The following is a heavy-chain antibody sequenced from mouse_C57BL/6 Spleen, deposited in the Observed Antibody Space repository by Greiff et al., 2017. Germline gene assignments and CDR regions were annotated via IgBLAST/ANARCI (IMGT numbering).Heavy chain of an antibody. CDR1: GYTFTDYE. V-gene: IGHV1-15*01. CDR2: IDPETGGT. CDR3: TRYGYYGFAY. D-gene: IGHD2-3*01. J-gene: IGHJ3*01. Sequence: VKLMESGAELVRPGASVTLSCKASGYTFTDYEMHWVKQTPVHGLEWIGAIDPETGGTAYNQKFKGKAILTADKSSSTAYMELRSLTSEDSAVYYCTRYGYYGFAYWGQGTLVTVSA.